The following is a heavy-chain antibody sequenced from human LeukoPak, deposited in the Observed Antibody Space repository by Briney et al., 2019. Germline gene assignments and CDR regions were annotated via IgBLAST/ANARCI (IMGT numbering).Heavy chain of an antibody. CDR3: ARGRFRIMTH. J-gene: IGHJ4*02. Sequence: SETLSLTCAVYGGSFSGYYCSWIRQPPGKGLEWIGEINHSRSTNYNPSLKSRVTISVDTSKNQFSLELCSPTAADTTVYYCARGRFRIMTHWGQGTLVTVSP. D-gene: IGHD3-16*01. CDR1: GGSFSGYY. V-gene: IGHV4-34*01. CDR2: INHSRST.